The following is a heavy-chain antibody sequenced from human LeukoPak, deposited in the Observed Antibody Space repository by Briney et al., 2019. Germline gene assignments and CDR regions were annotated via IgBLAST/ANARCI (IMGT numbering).Heavy chain of an antibody. CDR3: ARDVRSSPYDYIWGSYRYTTYYFDY. CDR2: ISSRGSTI. V-gene: IGHV3-11*01. CDR1: GFTFSDYY. D-gene: IGHD3-16*02. J-gene: IGHJ4*02. Sequence: GGSLRLSCAASGFTFSDYYMSWIRQAPGKRLECVSYISSRGSTIYYADSVKGRFTISRDNAKNSLYLQMNSLRAEDTAVYYCARDVRSSPYDYIWGSYRYTTYYFDYWGQGTLVTVSS.